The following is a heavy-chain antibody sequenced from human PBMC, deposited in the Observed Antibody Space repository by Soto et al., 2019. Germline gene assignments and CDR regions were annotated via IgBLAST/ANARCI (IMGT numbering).Heavy chain of an antibody. D-gene: IGHD3-3*01. CDR3: ARDRITTRGDAFDL. CDR1: GGTFSTYI. Sequence: QVQLVQSGAEVRKPGSSVKVSCKAPGGTFSTYIISWVRQAPGQGVEWMGRIIPIPDITYYAQKFQGRVTVTADRSTSTAYMELTSLKSEDRAVYYCARDRITTRGDAFDLWGQGTMVTVSS. CDR2: IIPIPDIT. J-gene: IGHJ3*01. V-gene: IGHV1-69*08.